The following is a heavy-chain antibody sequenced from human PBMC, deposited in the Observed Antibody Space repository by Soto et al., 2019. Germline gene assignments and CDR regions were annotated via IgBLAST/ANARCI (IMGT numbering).Heavy chain of an antibody. CDR3: ARVSSSSWYRDWFDP. CDR1: GGSISSSNW. CDR2: IYHSGST. Sequence: SETLSLTCAVSGGSISSSNWWSWVRQPPGKGLEWIGEIYHSGSTNYNPSLKSRVTISVDKSKNQFSLKLSSVTAADTAVYYCARVSSSSWYRDWFDPWGQGTLVTAPQ. V-gene: IGHV4-4*02. J-gene: IGHJ5*02. D-gene: IGHD6-13*01.